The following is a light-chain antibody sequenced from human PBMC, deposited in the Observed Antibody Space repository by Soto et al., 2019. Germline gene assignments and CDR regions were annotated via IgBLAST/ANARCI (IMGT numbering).Light chain of an antibody. V-gene: IGKV1-39*01. Sequence: IQITQSPSSVSASVGDTVTITCRASQSISSYLNWYQQKPGKAPKLLIYAASSLQSGVPSRFSGSGSGTDFTLTISSLQPEDFATYYCQQSYSSPATFGQGTKLEIK. CDR1: QSISSY. CDR2: AAS. J-gene: IGKJ2*01. CDR3: QQSYSSPAT.